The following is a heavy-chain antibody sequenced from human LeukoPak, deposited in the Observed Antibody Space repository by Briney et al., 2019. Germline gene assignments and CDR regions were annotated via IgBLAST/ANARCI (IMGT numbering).Heavy chain of an antibody. D-gene: IGHD1-26*01. Sequence: TGGSLRLSCAASGFTFSSYAMHWVRQAPGKGLEWVAVISYDGTNKYYADSVKGRFTISRDNSKNTLYLQMNSLRAEDTAVYYCAKDQAGAILYFDYWGQGTLVSASS. CDR1: GFTFSSYA. V-gene: IGHV3-30*18. CDR3: AKDQAGAILYFDY. CDR2: ISYDGTNK. J-gene: IGHJ4*02.